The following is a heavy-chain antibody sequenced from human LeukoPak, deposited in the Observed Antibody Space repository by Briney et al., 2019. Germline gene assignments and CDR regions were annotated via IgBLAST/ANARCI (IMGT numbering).Heavy chain of an antibody. D-gene: IGHD6-19*01. V-gene: IGHV3-74*01. CDR3: ARDEWLAPFDY. J-gene: IGHJ4*02. CDR2: VNSDGSST. Sequence: GGSLRLSCAASAFTFSSYWMHWVRQAPGKGLVWVSRVNSDGSSTNYADSVKGRFTISRDNAKNSLYLQMNSLRAEDTAVYYCARDEWLAPFDYWGQGTLVTVSS. CDR1: AFTFSSYW.